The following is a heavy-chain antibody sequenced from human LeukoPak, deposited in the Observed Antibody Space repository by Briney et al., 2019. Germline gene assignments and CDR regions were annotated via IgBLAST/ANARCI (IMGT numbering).Heavy chain of an antibody. J-gene: IGHJ3*02. CDR2: ISGSGGST. CDR1: GFTFSSYA. V-gene: IGHV3-23*01. Sequence: SGGSLRLSCAASGFTFSSYAMSWVRQAPGKGLEWVSAISGSGGSTYYADSVKGRFTISRDNSKNTLYLQMNSLRAEDTAVYYCAKDNKDGFVVPPHAFDIWGQGTMVTVSS. D-gene: IGHD2-2*01. CDR3: AKDNKDGFVVPPHAFDI.